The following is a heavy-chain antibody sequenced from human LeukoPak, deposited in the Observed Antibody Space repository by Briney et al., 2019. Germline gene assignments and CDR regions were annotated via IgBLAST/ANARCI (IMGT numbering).Heavy chain of an antibody. Sequence: GGSLRLSCAASGFTFSSYSMNWVRQAPGKGLEWVSSISSSSIYISYADSVKGRFTISRDNAKNSLYLQMNGLRAEDTAVYYCATAKPPGDLWTGYYYTSAAFDIWGHGTMVTVSS. CDR1: GFTFSSYS. CDR3: ATAKPPGDLWTGYYYTSAAFDI. D-gene: IGHD3/OR15-3a*01. J-gene: IGHJ3*02. V-gene: IGHV3-21*01. CDR2: ISSSSIYI.